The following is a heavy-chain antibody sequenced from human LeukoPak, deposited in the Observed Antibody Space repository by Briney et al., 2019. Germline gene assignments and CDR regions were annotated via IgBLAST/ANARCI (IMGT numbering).Heavy chain of an antibody. V-gene: IGHV4-59*12. D-gene: IGHD3-10*01. CDR2: IYYSGST. Sequence: SETLSLTCTVSGGSISSYYWSWIRQPPGKGLEWIGSIYYSGSTYYNPSLKSRVTISVDTSKNQFSLKLSSVTAADTAVYYCARAPLPYYYGSGSYRVYWFDPWGQGTLVTVSS. CDR3: ARAPLPYYYGSGSYRVYWFDP. J-gene: IGHJ5*02. CDR1: GGSISSYY.